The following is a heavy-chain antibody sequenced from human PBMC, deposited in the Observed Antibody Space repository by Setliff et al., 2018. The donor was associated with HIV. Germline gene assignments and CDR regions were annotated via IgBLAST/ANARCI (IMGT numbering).Heavy chain of an antibody. CDR3: ARERYAGGAFDI. J-gene: IGHJ3*02. Sequence: PSETLSLTCTVSGGSISSYYWSWIRQPPGKGLEWIGYIYYSGSTNYNPSLKSRVTILVDTSKNQFSLKLRSVTAADTAVYYCARERYAGGAFDIWGQGTKVTVSS. CDR2: IYYSGST. CDR1: GGSISSYY. V-gene: IGHV4-59*01. D-gene: IGHD3-9*01.